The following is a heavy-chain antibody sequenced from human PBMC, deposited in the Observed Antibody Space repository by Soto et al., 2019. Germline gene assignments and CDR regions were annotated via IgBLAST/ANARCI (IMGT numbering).Heavy chain of an antibody. J-gene: IGHJ4*02. CDR2: XXXXXSX. Sequence: PSETLSLTSTVSGGSISSYSWSWIRQPPGKGXXWIXYXXXXXSXXXNPSLKRRVTISVDTSKNQFSLKLSSVTAADTAVYYCAAYSGGLDYWGQGTRVTASS. CDR1: GGSISSYS. D-gene: IGHD4-4*01. V-gene: IGHV4-59*01. CDR3: AAYSGGLDY.